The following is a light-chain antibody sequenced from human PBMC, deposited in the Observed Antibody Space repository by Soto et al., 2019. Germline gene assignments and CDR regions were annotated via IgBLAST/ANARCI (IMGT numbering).Light chain of an antibody. V-gene: IGKV3-20*01. CDR2: GAS. CDR1: QSVSSSS. J-gene: IGKJ1*01. CDR3: QQSGNSPRT. Sequence: EIVLTQSPGTLSLSPGDRATLSCRTSQSVSSSSLAWYQQKPGQAPRLLIYGASTRASGIPDRFSGSGSGTDFTLTINRLEPEDFAVYYCQQSGNSPRTFGQGTKVEIK.